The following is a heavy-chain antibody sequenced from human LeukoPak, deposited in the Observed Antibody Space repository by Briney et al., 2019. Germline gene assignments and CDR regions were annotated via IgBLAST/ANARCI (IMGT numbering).Heavy chain of an antibody. V-gene: IGHV4-34*01. D-gene: IGHD1-14*01. CDR3: ARGRRVLAYYFDY. CDR1: GFTFSSYW. J-gene: IGHJ4*02. CDR2: INHSGST. Sequence: PGGSLRLSCAASGFTFSSYWMSWIRQPPGKGLEWIGEINHSGSTNYNPSLKSRVTISVDTSKNQFSLKLSSVTAADTAVYYCARGRRVLAYYFDYWGQGTLVTVSS.